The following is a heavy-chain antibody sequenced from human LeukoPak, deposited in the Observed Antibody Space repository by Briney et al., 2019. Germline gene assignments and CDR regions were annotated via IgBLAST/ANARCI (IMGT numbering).Heavy chain of an antibody. D-gene: IGHD3-3*01. J-gene: IGHJ6*02. V-gene: IGHV3-23*01. Sequence: GGSLRLSCAASGFIFSSYAMSWVRQAPGKGLEWVSAISGSGGSTYYADSVKGRFTISRDNSKNTLYLQMNSLRAEDTAVYYCARGPPYDFWSGYILIAGYYGMDVWGQGTTVTVSS. CDR3: ARGPPYDFWSGYILIAGYYGMDV. CDR2: ISGSGGST. CDR1: GFIFSSYA.